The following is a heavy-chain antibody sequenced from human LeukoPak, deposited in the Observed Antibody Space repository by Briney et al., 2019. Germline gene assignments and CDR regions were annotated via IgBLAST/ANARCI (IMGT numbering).Heavy chain of an antibody. J-gene: IGHJ4*02. V-gene: IGHV1-2*06. Sequence: ASVKVSCKASGYVFTGYYIHWVRQAPGQGLEWMGRINPNSGGTNYAQKFQGRVTMTRDTTISTAYMELSRLRSDDTAVYYCARGTYYYDSSGYFDYWGQGTPVTVSS. CDR2: INPNSGGT. D-gene: IGHD3-22*01. CDR3: ARGTYYYDSSGYFDY. CDR1: GYVFTGYY.